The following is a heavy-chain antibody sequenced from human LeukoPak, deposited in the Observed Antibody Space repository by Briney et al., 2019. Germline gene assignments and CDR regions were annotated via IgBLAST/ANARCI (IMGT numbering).Heavy chain of an antibody. J-gene: IGHJ2*01. Sequence: SATLSLTCTVSGGSISSSSYYWGWIRQPPGKGLEWIGSIYFSGSTYYNPSLKSRVTISVDASKNQFSLKLSSVTAADTAVYYCARDSDYDFWSGYRSYWYFDLWGRGTLVTVSS. V-gene: IGHV4-39*02. CDR2: IYFSGST. CDR3: ARDSDYDFWSGYRSYWYFDL. CDR1: GGSISSSSYY. D-gene: IGHD3-3*01.